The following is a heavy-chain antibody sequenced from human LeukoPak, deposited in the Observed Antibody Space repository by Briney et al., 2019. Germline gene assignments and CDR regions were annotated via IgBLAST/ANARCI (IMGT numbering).Heavy chain of an antibody. V-gene: IGHV1-69*13. CDR3: AVIAAADDFDY. D-gene: IGHD6-13*01. J-gene: IGHJ4*02. CDR1: GYTFTSYA. Sequence: ASVKASCKASGYTFTSYAISWVRQAPGQGLEWMGGIIPIFGTANYAQKFQGRVTITADESTSTAYMELSSLRSEDTAVYYCAVIAAADDFDYWGQGTLVTVSS. CDR2: IIPIFGTA.